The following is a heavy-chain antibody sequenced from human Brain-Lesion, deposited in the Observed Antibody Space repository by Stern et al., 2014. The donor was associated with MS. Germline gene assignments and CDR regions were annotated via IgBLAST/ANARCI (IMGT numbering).Heavy chain of an antibody. V-gene: IGHV1-2*02. CDR3: ARDQRGITIFGVVTDYYYLGMDV. CDR1: GYIFTGYY. CDR2: INPNTGGT. J-gene: IGHJ6*02. Sequence: QLQLLKSGAEVPKPVALVKVPCTTSGYIFTGYYIHWVRQAPVEGLEWLAWINPNTGGTKATKTFQGRVTMNRDTSISTAYVELSSLTSDDTAVYYCARDQRGITIFGVVTDYYYLGMDVWGQGTTVTVSS. D-gene: IGHD3-3*01.